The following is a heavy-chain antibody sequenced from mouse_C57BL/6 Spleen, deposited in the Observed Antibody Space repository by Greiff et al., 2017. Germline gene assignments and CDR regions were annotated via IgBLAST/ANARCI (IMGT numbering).Heavy chain of an antibody. V-gene: IGHV1-18*01. D-gene: IGHD2-3*01. CDR3: ASGDVYYVRFAY. CDR2: INPNNGGT. J-gene: IGHJ3*01. Sequence: VQLQQSGPELVKPGASVKIPCKASGYTFTDYNMDWVKQSHGKSLEWIGDINPNNGGTIYNQKFKGKATLTVDKSSSTAYMELRSLTSEDTAVYYCASGDVYYVRFAYWGQGTLVTVSA. CDR1: GYTFTDYN.